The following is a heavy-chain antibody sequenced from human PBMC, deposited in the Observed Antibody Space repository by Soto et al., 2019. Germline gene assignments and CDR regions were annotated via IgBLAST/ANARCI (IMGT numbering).Heavy chain of an antibody. CDR2: IVVGSGNT. J-gene: IGHJ4*02. V-gene: IGHV1-58*01. D-gene: IGHD6-19*01. Sequence: VASVKVSCKASGFTFTSSAVQWVRQARGQRLEWIGWIVVGSGNTNYAQKFQERVTITRDMSTSTAYMELSSLRSEDTAVYYCAAALYSSGWYRDYWGQGTLVTVSS. CDR3: AAALYSSGWYRDY. CDR1: GFTFTSSA.